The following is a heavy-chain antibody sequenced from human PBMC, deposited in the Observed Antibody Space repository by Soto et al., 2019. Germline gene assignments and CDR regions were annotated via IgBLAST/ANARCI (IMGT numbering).Heavy chain of an antibody. CDR2: IRSKVYGGTT. CDR1: GFTFGDYA. J-gene: IGHJ6*02. V-gene: IGHV3-49*05. D-gene: IGHD3-3*01. Sequence: EVQLVESGGGLVKPGRSLRLSCIASGFTFGDYAMSWFRQAPGKGLEWVGFIRSKVYGGTTEYAASVKGRFTISRDDSISIAYLQMNSLKTEDTAVYYCTSTXXXVXXXXXXXXGMDVWGQGTTVTVSS. CDR3: TSTXXXVXXXXXXXXGMDV.